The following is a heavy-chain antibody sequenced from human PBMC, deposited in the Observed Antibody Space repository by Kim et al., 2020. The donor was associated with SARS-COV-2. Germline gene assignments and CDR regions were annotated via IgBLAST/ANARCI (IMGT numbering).Heavy chain of an antibody. V-gene: IGHV4-39*01. J-gene: IGHJ3*02. CDR2: VYYSGST. CDR1: GGSISSSSYY. D-gene: IGHD3-22*01. CDR3: ARHPYYYESSGYYYLDAFDI. Sequence: SETLSLTCTVSGGSISSSSYYWGWIRQPPGKALEWIGSVYYSGSTYYNPSLKSRVTISADTSKNQFSLKLSSVTAADTAVYYCARHPYYYESSGYYYLDAFDIWGQGTMVTVSS.